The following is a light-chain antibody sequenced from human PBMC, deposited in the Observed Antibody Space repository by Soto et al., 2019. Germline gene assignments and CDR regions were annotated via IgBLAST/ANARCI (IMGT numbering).Light chain of an antibody. CDR2: AAS. V-gene: IGKV1-39*01. J-gene: IGKJ1*01. CDR1: QRISSY. Sequence: IQMTQSPSSLSASVGDRVTITCRASQRISSYLNWYQQKPGKAPRLLIYAASSLQSGVPSRFSGSGSGTDFTLTISSLQPEDFATYYCQQSYSTPWTLGQGTKVDI. CDR3: QQSYSTPWT.